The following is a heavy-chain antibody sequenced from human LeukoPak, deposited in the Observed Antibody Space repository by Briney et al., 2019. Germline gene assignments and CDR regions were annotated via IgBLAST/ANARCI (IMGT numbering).Heavy chain of an antibody. V-gene: IGHV1-2*06. Sequence: ASVKVSCKASGYTFTGYYMHWVRQAPGQGLEWMGRINPNSGGTNYAQKFQGRVTMTRHTSISTAYIELRRLSSDDDSVYYCSWGDGSGSYNGFDPWGQGTLVTVSS. D-gene: IGHD3-10*01. J-gene: IGHJ5*02. CDR2: INPNSGGT. CDR1: GYTFTGYY. CDR3: SWGDGSGSYNGFDP.